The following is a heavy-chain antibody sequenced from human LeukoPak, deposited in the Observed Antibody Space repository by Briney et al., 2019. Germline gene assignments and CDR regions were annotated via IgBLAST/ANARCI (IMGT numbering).Heavy chain of an antibody. CDR1: TLTLNDYW. V-gene: IGHV3-7*05. Sequence: GGSLRLSCTASTLTLNDYWMSWIRQAPGKGLEWVANIKQDGSEKYHVDSVKGRFTISRDNAKNSLYLQMNSLRAEDTAVYYCASRAGYTGSWSAFDYWGQGTLVTVSS. J-gene: IGHJ4*02. CDR3: ASRAGYTGSWSAFDY. CDR2: IKQDGSEK. D-gene: IGHD6-13*01.